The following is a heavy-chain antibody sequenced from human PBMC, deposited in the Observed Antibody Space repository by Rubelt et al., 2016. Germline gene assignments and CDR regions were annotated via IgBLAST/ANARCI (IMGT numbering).Heavy chain of an antibody. CDR3: ARDRPEGVGSYWYFDL. V-gene: IGHV3-33*08. D-gene: IGHD1-26*01. CDR2: IQFDGAAT. J-gene: IGHJ2*01. Sequence: GGGVFQPGRSLRLSCAASGFTFSSYAMHWVRQAPGKGLEWLTVIQFDGAATYYADSVKGRFAISRDNSKNTLFLQVSSLRAEDTAIYYCARDRPEGVGSYWYFDLWGRGTLVTVSS. CDR1: GFTFSSYA.